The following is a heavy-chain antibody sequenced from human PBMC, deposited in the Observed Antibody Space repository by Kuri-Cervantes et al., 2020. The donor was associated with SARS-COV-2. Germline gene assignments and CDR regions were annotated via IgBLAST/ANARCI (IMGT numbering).Heavy chain of an antibody. D-gene: IGHD3-22*01. CDR2: IYYSGSA. CDR3: ARGRYYDSSGFQH. J-gene: IGHJ1*01. V-gene: IGHV4-4*02. Sequence: GSLRLSCAVSGGSIRSSNWWSWVRQPPGKGLEWIGEIYYSGSANYNPSLKSRVTISVDTSKNQFSLKLSSVTAADTAVYYCARGRYYDSSGFQHWGQGTLVTVSS. CDR1: GGSIRSSNW.